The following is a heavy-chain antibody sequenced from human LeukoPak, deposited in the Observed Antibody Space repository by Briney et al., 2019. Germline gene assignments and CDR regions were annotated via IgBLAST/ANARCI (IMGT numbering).Heavy chain of an antibody. J-gene: IGHJ5*02. Sequence: PSETLSLTCTVSGGSISSYYWSWIRQPPGKGLEWIGYIYYCGSTNYNPSLKSRVTISVDTSKNQFSLKLSSVTAADTAVYYCARGGTYYDFWSAHTWFDPWGQGTLVTVSS. CDR2: IYYCGST. V-gene: IGHV4-59*01. CDR3: ARGGTYYDFWSAHTWFDP. CDR1: GGSISSYY. D-gene: IGHD3-3*01.